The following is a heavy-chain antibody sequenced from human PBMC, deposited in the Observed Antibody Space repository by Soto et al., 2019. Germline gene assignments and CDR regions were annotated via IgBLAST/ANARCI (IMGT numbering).Heavy chain of an antibody. Sequence: EVQLVESGGGLVQPGGSLRLSCAASGFTFSSYWMSWVRQAPGKGLEWVADIKQDGSEKYNVDFVKGRFTIYRDNGRISLYLTTISQRVGDRAVYSLAIAYGSGSLAGYWGQGTLVTVSS. CDR1: GFTFSSYW. J-gene: IGHJ4*02. D-gene: IGHD3-10*01. CDR3: AIAYGSGSLAGY. V-gene: IGHV3-7*01. CDR2: IKQDGSEK.